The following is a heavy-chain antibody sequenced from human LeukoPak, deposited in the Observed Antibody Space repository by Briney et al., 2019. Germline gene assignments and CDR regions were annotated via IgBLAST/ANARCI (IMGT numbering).Heavy chain of an antibody. D-gene: IGHD6-13*01. CDR1: GFTFSSYA. V-gene: IGHV3-23*01. CDR2: ISGSGGST. Sequence: SGGSLRLSCAASGFTFSSYAMSWVRQAPGKGLEWVSAISGSGGSTYYADSVKGRFTISRDNSKNTLYLQMNSLRAEDTAVYYCANGFGGSSWYYYYGMDVWGQGTTVTVSS. J-gene: IGHJ6*02. CDR3: ANGFGGSSWYYYYGMDV.